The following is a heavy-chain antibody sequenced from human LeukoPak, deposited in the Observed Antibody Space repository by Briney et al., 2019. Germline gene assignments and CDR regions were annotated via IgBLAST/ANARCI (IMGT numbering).Heavy chain of an antibody. J-gene: IGHJ5*02. CDR3: TTDHSTYYDSSGTGSYH. D-gene: IGHD3-22*01. V-gene: IGHV3-15*01. CDR2: IKSKSDGGTT. Sequence: GGSLRLSCAASGFTFSSYAMSWVRQAPGKGLEWVGRIKSKSDGGTTDYAAPVKGRFTISRDDSKNTLYVQMNSLKTEDTAVYYCTTDHSTYYDSSGTGSYHWGQGTLVTVSS. CDR1: GFTFSSYA.